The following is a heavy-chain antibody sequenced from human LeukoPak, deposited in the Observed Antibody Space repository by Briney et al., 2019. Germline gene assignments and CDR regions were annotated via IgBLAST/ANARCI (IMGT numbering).Heavy chain of an antibody. J-gene: IGHJ4*02. CDR3: ARTITVAGKYYFDY. CDR2: IYTSGST. Sequence: SETLSLTCTASGGSISSDSYYWSWIRQPAGKGLEWIGRIYTSGSTNYNPSLKSRVTISVGTSKNQFSLTLSSVTAADTAVYYCARTITVAGKYYFDYWGQGTLVTVSS. V-gene: IGHV4-61*02. D-gene: IGHD6-19*01. CDR1: GGSISSDSYY.